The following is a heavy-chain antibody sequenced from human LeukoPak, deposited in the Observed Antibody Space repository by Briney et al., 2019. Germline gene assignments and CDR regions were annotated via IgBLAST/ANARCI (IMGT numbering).Heavy chain of an antibody. CDR1: GFTFSNAW. CDR3: TTRGRNYDFLSGYYQKPGDFDY. D-gene: IGHD3-3*01. J-gene: IGHJ4*02. V-gene: IGHV3-15*01. CDR2: IKSKTDGGTT. Sequence: PGGSLRLSCAASGFTFSNAWMSWVRQAPGKGLEWVGRIKSKTDGGTTDYAAPVKGRFTISRDDSKNTLHLQMNSLKTEDTAVYYCTTRGRNYDFLSGYYQKPGDFDYWGQGTLVTVSS.